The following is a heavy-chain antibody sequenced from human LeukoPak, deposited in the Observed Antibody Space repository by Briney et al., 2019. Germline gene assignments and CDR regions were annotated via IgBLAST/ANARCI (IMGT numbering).Heavy chain of an antibody. CDR2: IYYSGST. CDR3: ARDLVTHGSGSYRYFDY. Sequence: LRLSCAASGFTFSSYAMSWIRQHPGKGLEGIGYIYYSGSTYYNPSLKSRVTISVDTSKNQFSLKLSSVAAAATAVYYCARDLVTHGSGSYRYFDYWGQGTLVTVSS. V-gene: IGHV4-31*02. J-gene: IGHJ4*02. CDR1: GFTFSSYA. D-gene: IGHD3-10*01.